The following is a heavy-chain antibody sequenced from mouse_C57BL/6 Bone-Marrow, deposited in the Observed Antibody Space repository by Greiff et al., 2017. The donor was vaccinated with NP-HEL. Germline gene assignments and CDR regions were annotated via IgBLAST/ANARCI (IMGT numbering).Heavy chain of an antibody. CDR1: GYTFTDYY. CDR2: INPYNGGT. D-gene: IGHD2-1*01. J-gene: IGHJ2*01. V-gene: IGHV1-19*01. Sequence: DVQLQESGPVLVKPGASVKMSCKASGYTFTDYYMNWVKQSHGKSLEWIGVINPYNGGTSYNQKFKGKATLTVDKSSSTAYMELNSLTSEDSAVYYCARFDGNYEDYWGQGTTLTVSS. CDR3: ARFDGNYEDY.